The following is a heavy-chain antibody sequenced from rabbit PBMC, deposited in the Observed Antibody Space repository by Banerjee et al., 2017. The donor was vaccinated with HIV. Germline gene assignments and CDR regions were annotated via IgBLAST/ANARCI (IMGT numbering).Heavy chain of an antibody. V-gene: IGHV1S7*01. J-gene: IGHJ4*01. CDR3: ARDAGYVGSNL. CDR1: GFDFSSYY. Sequence: QLKETGGGLVQPGGSLTLSCKASGFDFSSYYMSWVRQAPGKGLEWIGIIYAGKGSTDYASWVNGRFTISSDNAQNTVDLQMNSLTAADTATYFCARDAGYVGSNLWGPGTLVTVS. CDR2: IYAGKGST. D-gene: IGHD4-2*01.